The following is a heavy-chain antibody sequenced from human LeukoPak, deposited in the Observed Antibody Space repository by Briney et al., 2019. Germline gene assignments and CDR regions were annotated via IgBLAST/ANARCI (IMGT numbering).Heavy chain of an antibody. CDR2: IRQDGGIK. J-gene: IGHJ4*02. D-gene: IGHD3-10*01. CDR1: GFSFGSHW. Sequence: GGSLRLSCAASGFSFGSHWMTWVRQAPGKGLEWVANIRQDGGIKYYVDSVKGRFTVSRDNAKNSLYLQMNSLRAKDMAVYVCTRMSGSGRQASYDSWGQGTLVTVSS. V-gene: IGHV3-7*01. CDR3: TRMSGSGRQASYDS.